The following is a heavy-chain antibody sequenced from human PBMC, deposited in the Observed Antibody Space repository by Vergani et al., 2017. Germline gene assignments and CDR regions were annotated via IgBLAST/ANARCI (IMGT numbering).Heavy chain of an antibody. CDR3: ARAGGLVVPAAMPGDYYYGMDV. V-gene: IGHV3-21*02. CDR1: GFTFTDYG. CDR2: ISSSSSYI. D-gene: IGHD2-2*01. Sequence: AQLVESGGGVVQPGSSLRLSCAASGFTFTDYGMHWVRQAPGKGLEWVSSISSSSSYIYYADSVKGRFTISRDNAKNSLYLQMNSLRAEDTAVYYCARAGGLVVPAAMPGDYYYGMDVWGQGTTVTVSS. J-gene: IGHJ6*02.